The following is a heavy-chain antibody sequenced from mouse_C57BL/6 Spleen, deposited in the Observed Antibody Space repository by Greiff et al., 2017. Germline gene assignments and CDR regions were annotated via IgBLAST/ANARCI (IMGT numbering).Heavy chain of an antibody. D-gene: IGHD2-4*01. V-gene: IGHV3-6*01. Sequence: EVQLQESGPGLVKPSQSLSLTCSVTGYSITSGYYWNWIRQFPGNKLEWLGYISYDGSNHYNPSLKNRISITRDTSKNQFFLKLNAVTTEDTATYYCARGGDYDAWYFDVWGTGTTVTVSS. CDR3: ARGGDYDAWYFDV. J-gene: IGHJ1*03. CDR1: GYSITSGYY. CDR2: ISYDGSN.